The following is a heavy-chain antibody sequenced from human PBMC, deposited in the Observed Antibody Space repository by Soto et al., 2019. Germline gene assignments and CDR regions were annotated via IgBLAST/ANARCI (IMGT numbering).Heavy chain of an antibody. J-gene: IGHJ4*02. CDR2: IKQDGSEK. D-gene: IGHD3-16*01. V-gene: IGHV3-7*04. Sequence: EVQLVESGGGLVQPGGSLRLSCAASGFTFSSYWMSWVRQAPGKGLEWVANIKQDGSEKSYVDSVKGRFTISKDNAKNSLYREMNSLRAEDTAVYYCARGGGNFDYWGQGTLVTVSS. CDR1: GFTFSSYW. CDR3: ARGGGNFDY.